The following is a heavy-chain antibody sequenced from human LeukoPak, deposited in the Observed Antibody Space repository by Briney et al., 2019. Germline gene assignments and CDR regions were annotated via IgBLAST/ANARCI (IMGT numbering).Heavy chain of an antibody. CDR1: GFTFSSYA. J-gene: IGHJ4*02. D-gene: IGHD3-10*01. V-gene: IGHV3-9*01. CDR3: AKGGSGSYYGGLDY. Sequence: GGSLRLSCAASGFTFSSYAMSWVRQAPGKGLEWVSGISWNSGSIGYADSVKGRFTISRDNAKNSLYLQMNSLRAEDTALYYCAKGGSGSYYGGLDYWGQGTLVTVSS. CDR2: ISWNSGSI.